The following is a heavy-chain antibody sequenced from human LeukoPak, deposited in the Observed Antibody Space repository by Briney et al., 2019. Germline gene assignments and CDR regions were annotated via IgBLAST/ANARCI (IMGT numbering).Heavy chain of an antibody. V-gene: IGHV1-24*01. CDR2: FDPEHGET. CDR3: ATDPVGYCNADGCYSVDY. D-gene: IGHD2-15*01. J-gene: IGHJ4*02. CDR1: GYTLTELS. Sequence: ASVKVSCKVSGYTLTELSTHWVRQAPGKGLEWMGGFDPEHGETVYAQKFQGRLTMTEDTSTHTAYMELSSLRSDDTAVYYCATDPVGYCNADGCYSVDYWGQGTLVTVSS.